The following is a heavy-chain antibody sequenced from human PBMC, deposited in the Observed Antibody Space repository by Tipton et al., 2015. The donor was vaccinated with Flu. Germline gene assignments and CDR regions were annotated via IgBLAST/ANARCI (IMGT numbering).Heavy chain of an antibody. D-gene: IGHD4-23*01. V-gene: IGHV3-48*03. J-gene: IGHJ4*02. CDR2: ISSSGSTI. CDR1: GFTFSSYE. CDR3: ARIGLDGGFDY. Sequence: SLRLSCAASGFTFSSYEMNWVRQAPGKGLEWVSYISSSGSTIYYADSVKGRFTISRDNAKNSLSLQMYSLRAEDTAVYYCARIGLDGGFDYCGQGTLVTVSS.